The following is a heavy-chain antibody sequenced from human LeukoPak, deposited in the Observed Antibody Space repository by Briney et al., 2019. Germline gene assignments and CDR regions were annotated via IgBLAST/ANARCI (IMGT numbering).Heavy chain of an antibody. CDR3: ASGSTYYDFWSGHPWFDP. J-gene: IGHJ5*02. D-gene: IGHD3-3*01. CDR1: GYSFTSYW. V-gene: IGHV5-51*01. Sequence: GESLKISCKGSGYSFTSYWIGRVRQMPGKGLEWMGIIYPGDSDTRYSPSFQGQVNISADKSISTAYLQWSSLKASDTAMYYCASGSTYYDFWSGHPWFDPWGQGTLVTVSS. CDR2: IYPGDSDT.